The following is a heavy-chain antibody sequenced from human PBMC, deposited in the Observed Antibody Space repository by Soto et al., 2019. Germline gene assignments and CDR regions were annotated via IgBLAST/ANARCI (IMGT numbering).Heavy chain of an antibody. CDR1: GFTFSSYG. J-gene: IGHJ4*02. CDR2: IWYDGSNK. V-gene: IGHV3-33*01. D-gene: IGHD4-17*01. CDR3: ARGAYDYGDYYFDY. Sequence: QVQLVESGGGVVQPGRSLRLSCAASGFTFSSYGMHWVRQAPGKGLEWVAVIWYDGSNKYYADSVKGRFTISRDNSKNTLYLHMNGLRAEDTAVYYCARGAYDYGDYYFDYWGQGTLVTVSS.